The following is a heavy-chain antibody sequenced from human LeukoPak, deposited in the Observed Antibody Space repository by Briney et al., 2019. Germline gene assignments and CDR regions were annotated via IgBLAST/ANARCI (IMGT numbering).Heavy chain of an antibody. CDR1: GFTLSSNY. Sequence: PGGSLTLSCAASGFTLSSNYMNWVRQAPGKGLEWVSIIYSGDNMYSADSVKGRFTISRDSSKNTLYLQMNSLRAADTAVYYCARVKGGIYFDYWGQGTLVTVSS. CDR2: IYSGDNM. D-gene: IGHD3-16*01. J-gene: IGHJ4*02. V-gene: IGHV3-53*01. CDR3: ARVKGGIYFDY.